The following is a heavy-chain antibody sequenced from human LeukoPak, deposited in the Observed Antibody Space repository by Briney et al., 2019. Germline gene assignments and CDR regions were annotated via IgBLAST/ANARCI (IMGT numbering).Heavy chain of an antibody. CDR1: EFTFSTYW. V-gene: IGHV3-7*01. Sequence: GGSLRLSCAASEFTFSTYWMTWVRQAPGKGLEWVANINQDGSETYYVDSVKGRFTISRDNAKNPLYLQMNSLRAEDTAVYYCARDIAAPGSYWGQGTLVTVSS. J-gene: IGHJ4*02. CDR3: ARDIAAPGSY. D-gene: IGHD6-13*01. CDR2: INQDGSET.